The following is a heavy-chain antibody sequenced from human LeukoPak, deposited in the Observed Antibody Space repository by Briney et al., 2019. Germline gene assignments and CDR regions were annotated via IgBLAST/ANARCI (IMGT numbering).Heavy chain of an antibody. CDR2: IRSKAYGGTT. V-gene: IGHV3-49*04. Sequence: HPGGSLRLSCTASGFTFGDYAMSWVRQAPGKGLEGVGFIRSKAYGGTTEYAASVKGRFTISRNDSQSIAYLQMNSLKTEDTAVYYCTSLIAAAGRGEGYWGQGTLVTVSS. CDR3: TSLIAAAGRGEGY. D-gene: IGHD6-13*01. CDR1: GFTFGDYA. J-gene: IGHJ4*02.